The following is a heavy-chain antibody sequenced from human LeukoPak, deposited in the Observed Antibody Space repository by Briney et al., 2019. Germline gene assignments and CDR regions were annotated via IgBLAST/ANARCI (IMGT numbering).Heavy chain of an antibody. CDR2: ISDSGGST. D-gene: IGHD6-13*01. Sequence: GGSLRLSCAASGFTFSSYSMNWVRQAPGKGLEWVSAISDSGGSTYYADSVKGRFTISRDNSRNTLYLQMNTLRAEDTAVYYCAKCRGSSWSDYFDYWGQGTLVTVSS. V-gene: IGHV3-23*01. CDR1: GFTFSSYS. CDR3: AKCRGSSWSDYFDY. J-gene: IGHJ4*02.